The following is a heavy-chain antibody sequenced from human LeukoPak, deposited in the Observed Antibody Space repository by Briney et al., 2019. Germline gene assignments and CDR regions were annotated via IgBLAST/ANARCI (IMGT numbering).Heavy chain of an antibody. CDR2: ISYDGSNK. Sequence: GGSLRLSCAASGFTFSSYGMHWVRQAPGKGLEWVAVISYDGSNKYYADSVKGRFTISRDNSKNTLYLQMNSLRAEDTAVYYCALGTAMPHWGQGTLVTVSS. J-gene: IGHJ4*02. CDR3: ALGTAMPH. D-gene: IGHD5-18*01. CDR1: GFTFSSYG. V-gene: IGHV3-30*03.